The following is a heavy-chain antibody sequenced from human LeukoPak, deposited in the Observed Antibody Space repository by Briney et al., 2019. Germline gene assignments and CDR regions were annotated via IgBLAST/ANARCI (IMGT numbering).Heavy chain of an antibody. V-gene: IGHV4-61*02. J-gene: IGHJ2*01. CDR2: IYTSGST. CDR3: ARDYDYVWGSYRHWYFDL. Sequence: SQTLSLTCTVSGGSISSGSYYWSWIRQPAGKGLEWIGRIYTSGSTNYNPSLKSRVTISVDTSKNQFSLKLSSVTAADTAVYYCARDYDYVWGSYRHWYFDLWGRGTLVTVSS. D-gene: IGHD3-16*02. CDR1: GGSISSGSYY.